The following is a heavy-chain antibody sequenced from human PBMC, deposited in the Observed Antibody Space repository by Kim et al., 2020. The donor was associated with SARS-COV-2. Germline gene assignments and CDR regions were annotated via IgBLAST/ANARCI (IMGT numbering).Heavy chain of an antibody. J-gene: IGHJ4*02. CDR2: ISHDGTIK. Sequence: GGSLRLSCAASAFTFSNMHWVRQAPGKGLEWVAVISHDGTIKDYADSVKGRFTISRETSRNTVYLQMNGLRIEDTAVYYCANMQYWGQGTLVIV. V-gene: IGHV3-30*18. CDR3: ANMQY. CDR1: AFTFSN.